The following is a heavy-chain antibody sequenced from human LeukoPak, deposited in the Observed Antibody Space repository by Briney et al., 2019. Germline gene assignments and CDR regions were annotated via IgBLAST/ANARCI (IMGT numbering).Heavy chain of an antibody. CDR3: TIWFGEPLRDY. J-gene: IGHJ4*02. Sequence: GGSPRLSCAASGFTFSGSAMHWVRQASGKRLEWVGRIRSKANNYATTYAASVKGRFTISRDDSKNTAFLQMNSLKTEDTAVYYCTIWFGEPLRDYWGQGTLVTVSS. V-gene: IGHV3-73*01. CDR1: GFTFSGSA. CDR2: IRSKANNYAT. D-gene: IGHD3-10*01.